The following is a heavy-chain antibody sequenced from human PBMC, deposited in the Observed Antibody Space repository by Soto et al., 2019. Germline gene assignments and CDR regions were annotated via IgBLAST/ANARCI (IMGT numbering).Heavy chain of an antibody. CDR3: ARQEWLPTTYFDY. CDR1: GGSISSYY. Sequence: QVQLQESGPGLVKPSETLSLTCTVSGGSISSYYWSWIRQPPGKGLEWIGYIYYSGSTNYSPSLKSRVTISVHTSKNQFSLKLASVTAADTAVYYCARQEWLPTTYFDYWGQGTLVTVSS. V-gene: IGHV4-59*08. CDR2: IYYSGST. D-gene: IGHD6-19*01. J-gene: IGHJ4*02.